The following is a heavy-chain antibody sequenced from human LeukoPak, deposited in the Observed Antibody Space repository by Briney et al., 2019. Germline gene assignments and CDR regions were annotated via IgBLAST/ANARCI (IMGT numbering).Heavy chain of an antibody. J-gene: IGHJ4*02. D-gene: IGHD3-22*01. CDR2: INPNSGGT. Sequence: ASVKVSRKASGYTFTRYYMHWLRQPPGQGLEWMGWINPNSGGTNYAQKFQGRVTMTRDTSISTAYMELSRLRSDDTAVYYCARVPFYYDSSGYLYYFDYWGQGTLVTVSS. CDR3: ARVPFYYDSSGYLYYFDY. CDR1: GYTFTRYY. V-gene: IGHV1-2*02.